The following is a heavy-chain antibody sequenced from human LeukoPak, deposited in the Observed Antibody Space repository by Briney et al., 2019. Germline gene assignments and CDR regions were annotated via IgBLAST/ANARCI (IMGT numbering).Heavy chain of an antibody. V-gene: IGHV4-34*01. CDR3: ARGPQAVTMIVVVIRLRGFDY. J-gene: IGHJ4*02. Sequence: SETLSLTCTVSGGSISSYYWSWIRQPPGKGLEWIGEINHSGSTNYNPSLKSRVTISVDTSKNQFSLKLSSVTAADTAVYYCARGPQAVTMIVVVIRLRGFDYWGQGTLVTVSS. CDR1: GGSISSYY. CDR2: INHSGST. D-gene: IGHD3-22*01.